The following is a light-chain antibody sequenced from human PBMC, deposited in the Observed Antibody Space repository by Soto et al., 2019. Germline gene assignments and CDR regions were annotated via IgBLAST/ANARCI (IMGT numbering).Light chain of an antibody. CDR1: QSISNY. Sequence: DTQMTQSPSSLSASVGDRVTISCRASQSISNYLNWYQQKSGKAPTLLIHEATNLEAGAPSRFTGSRSGTEFTLTISSLQPEDIATYYCQQYHDLVFTFGQGTRLDIK. CDR3: QQYHDLVFT. CDR2: EAT. J-gene: IGKJ5*01. V-gene: IGKV1-33*01.